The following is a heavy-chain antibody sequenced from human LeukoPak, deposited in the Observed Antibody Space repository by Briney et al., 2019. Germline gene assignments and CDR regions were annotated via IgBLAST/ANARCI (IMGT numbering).Heavy chain of an antibody. CDR3: ARAPGYCSSTSCFNHWYFDL. Sequence: GGSLRLSCAASGFTFSSYSMNWVRQAPGKGLEWVSSISSSSSYIYCADSVKGRFTISRDNAKNSLYLQMNSLRAEDTAVYYCARAPGYCSSTSCFNHWYFDLWGRGTLVTVSS. CDR1: GFTFSSYS. V-gene: IGHV3-21*01. D-gene: IGHD2-2*01. CDR2: ISSSSSYI. J-gene: IGHJ2*01.